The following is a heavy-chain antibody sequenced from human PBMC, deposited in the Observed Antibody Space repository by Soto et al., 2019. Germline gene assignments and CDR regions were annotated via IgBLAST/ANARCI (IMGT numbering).Heavy chain of an antibody. Sequence: ASVKVSCKVSGYTLTELSMHWVRQAPGKGLEWMGGFDPEDGETIYAQKFQGRVTMTEDTSTDTAYMELSSLRSEDTAAYYCATGRLITFGGVIVRNYYYYYMDVWGKGTTVTVSS. CDR1: GYTLTELS. CDR2: FDPEDGET. J-gene: IGHJ6*03. D-gene: IGHD3-16*02. V-gene: IGHV1-24*01. CDR3: ATGRLITFGGVIVRNYYYYYMDV.